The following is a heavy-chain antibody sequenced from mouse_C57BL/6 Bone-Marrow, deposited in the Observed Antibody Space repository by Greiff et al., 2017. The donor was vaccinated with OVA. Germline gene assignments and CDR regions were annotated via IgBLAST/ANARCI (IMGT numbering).Heavy chain of an antibody. CDR1: GYTFTSYW. CDR3: AGEGGMVTL. Sequence: QVQLQQPGAELVKPGASVKLSCKASGYTFTSYWMQWVKQRPGQGLEWIGEIDPSDSYTNYNQQFKGKATLTVDTSSSTAYMQLTRLTAEDSAVYYSAGEGGMVTLWGQGTLVTVSA. D-gene: IGHD2-2*01. J-gene: IGHJ3*01. V-gene: IGHV1-50*01. CDR2: IDPSDSYT.